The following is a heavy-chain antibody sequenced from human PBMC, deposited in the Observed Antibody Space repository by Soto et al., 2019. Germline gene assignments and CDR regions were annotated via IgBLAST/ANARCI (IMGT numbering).Heavy chain of an antibody. CDR2: IYYSGKM. J-gene: IGHJ5*02. Sequence: SETLSLTCTVSGGSVSSGAYYWSWIRQHPGKGLEWIGYIYYSGKMFYNPSLTGRLTISMDASKNQFSLRLTSVTAADTAVYYCAREGYTYPRIDPWGKGILVTVSS. V-gene: IGHV4-31*03. CDR3: AREGYTYPRIDP. D-gene: IGHD5-18*01. CDR1: GGSVSSGAYY.